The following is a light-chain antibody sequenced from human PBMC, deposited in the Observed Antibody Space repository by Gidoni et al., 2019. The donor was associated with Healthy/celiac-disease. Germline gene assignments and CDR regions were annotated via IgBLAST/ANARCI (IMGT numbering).Light chain of an antibody. CDR3: QQRSNWPPLIT. J-gene: IGKJ5*01. Sequence: EIVLTQSPATLSLSPGATATLSCRASKSVSSYLAWYQQKPGQAPRLLINDASNRATGITARFSGSGSGTDFTLTISSLEPEDFAVYYCQQRSNWPPLITFGQGTRLEIK. CDR1: KSVSSY. CDR2: DAS. V-gene: IGKV3-11*01.